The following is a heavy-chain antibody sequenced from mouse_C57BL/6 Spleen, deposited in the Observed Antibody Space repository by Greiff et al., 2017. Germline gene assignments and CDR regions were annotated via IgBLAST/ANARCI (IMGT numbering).Heavy chain of an antibody. CDR3: ARSDYDYDGY. J-gene: IGHJ4*01. CDR2: IYPGDGDT. D-gene: IGHD2-4*01. CDR1: GYAFSSSW. Sequence: VQLQQSGPELVKPGASVKISCKASGYAFSSSWMNWVKQRPGKGLEWIGRIYPGDGDTNYNGKFKGKATLTADKSSSTAYMQLSSLTSEDSAVYFCARSDYDYDGYWGQGTSVTVSS. V-gene: IGHV1-82*01.